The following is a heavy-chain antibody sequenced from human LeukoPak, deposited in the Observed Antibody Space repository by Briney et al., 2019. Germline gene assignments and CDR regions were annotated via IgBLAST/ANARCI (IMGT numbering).Heavy chain of an antibody. CDR3: ARDWFSGGYSIY. CDR2: IRESGEST. V-gene: IGHV3-23*01. D-gene: IGHD3-22*01. Sequence: PGGSLRLSCAASGFSFSSYDMSWVRQAPGKGLEWVSAIRESGESTYYADSVKGRFTISRDNSRNTLYLQMNSLRAEDTAVYYCARDWFSGGYSIYWGQGTLVTVSS. CDR1: GFSFSSYD. J-gene: IGHJ4*02.